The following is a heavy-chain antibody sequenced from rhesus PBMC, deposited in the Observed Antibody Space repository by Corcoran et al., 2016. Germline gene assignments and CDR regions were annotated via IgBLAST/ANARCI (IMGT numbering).Heavy chain of an antibody. J-gene: IGHJ4*01. Sequence: QLQLQESGPGLVKPSETLSLTCAVSGGSISSHYWSWIRQPPGKGLEWIGRIFGSGGTIDYNPSLKSRVTLSTDTSKNQFSLKLNSGTAADTAVYYCARGCSGIGCPLVNIDYWGQGVLVTVSS. CDR1: GGSISSHY. CDR3: ARGCSGIGCPLVNIDY. V-gene: IGHV4-173*01. D-gene: IGHD2-21*01. CDR2: IFGSGGTI.